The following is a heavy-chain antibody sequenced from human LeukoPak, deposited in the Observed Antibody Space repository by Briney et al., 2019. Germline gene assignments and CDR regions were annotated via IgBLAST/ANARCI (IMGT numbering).Heavy chain of an antibody. V-gene: IGHV4-59*08. D-gene: IGHD1-1*01. Sequence: SETLSLTCTVSGGSISSYYWSWIRQPPGKGLEWIGYIYYSGSTNYNPSLKSRVTISVDTSKNQFSLKLSSVTAADTAVYYCARRTTGTRFDPWGQGTLVTVSS. CDR1: GGSISSYY. CDR2: IYYSGST. J-gene: IGHJ5*02. CDR3: ARRTTGTRFDP.